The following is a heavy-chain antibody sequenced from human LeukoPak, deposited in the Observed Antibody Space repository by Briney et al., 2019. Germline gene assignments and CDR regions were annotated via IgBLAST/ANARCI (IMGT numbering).Heavy chain of an antibody. Sequence: PSETLSLTCAVYGGSFSDYYWNWIRQPPGKGLEWIGEITHSGSANYNPSLKSGVTISVDTSKNQFSLKLSSVTAADTAVYYCARGARMITFGGVPSRYYMDVWGKGTTVTVSS. CDR3: ARGARMITFGGVPSRYYMDV. V-gene: IGHV4-34*01. CDR1: GGSFSDYY. D-gene: IGHD3-16*01. CDR2: ITHSGSA. J-gene: IGHJ6*03.